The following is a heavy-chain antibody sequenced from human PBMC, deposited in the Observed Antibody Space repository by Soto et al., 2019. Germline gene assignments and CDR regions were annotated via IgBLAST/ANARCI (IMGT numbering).Heavy chain of an antibody. J-gene: IGHJ4*02. Sequence: SETLSLTCAVSGGSISSGGYSWSCIRQPPGKGLEWIGYIYYSGSTNYNPSLKSRVTISVDTSKNQFSLKLSSVTAADTAVYYCARRYGSSFDYWGQGTLVTVSS. CDR2: IYYSGST. V-gene: IGHV4-61*08. D-gene: IGHD6-13*01. CDR3: ARRYGSSFDY. CDR1: GGSISSGGYS.